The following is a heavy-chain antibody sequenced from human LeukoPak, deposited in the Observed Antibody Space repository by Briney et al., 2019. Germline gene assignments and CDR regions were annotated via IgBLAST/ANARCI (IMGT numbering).Heavy chain of an antibody. V-gene: IGHV3-13*01. D-gene: IGHD4-23*01. CDR3: ARGSYGGYYYGMDV. CDR1: GFTFSSYD. J-gene: IGHJ6*02. Sequence: GGSLRLSCAASGFTFSSYDMHWVRQATGKGLEWVSAIGTAGDTYYPGSVKGRFTISRENAKNSLYLQMNSLRAGDTAVYYCARGSYGGYYYGMDVWGQGTTVTVSS. CDR2: IGTAGDT.